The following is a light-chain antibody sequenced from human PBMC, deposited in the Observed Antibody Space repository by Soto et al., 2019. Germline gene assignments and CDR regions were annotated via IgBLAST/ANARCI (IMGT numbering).Light chain of an antibody. Sequence: QSVLTQPLSVSAAPGQKVTVSCSGSRSNIGNNYVSWYQHLPGTAPKLLIYDNDKRPSGIPDRFSASKSGTSATLDITGLQTGDEADYYCEAWDSNLSGGVFGGGTKLTVL. CDR3: EAWDSNLSGGV. CDR2: DND. CDR1: RSNIGNNY. J-gene: IGLJ3*02. V-gene: IGLV1-51*01.